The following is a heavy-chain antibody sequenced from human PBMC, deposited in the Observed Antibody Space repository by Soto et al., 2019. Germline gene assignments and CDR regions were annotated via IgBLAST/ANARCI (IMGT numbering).Heavy chain of an antibody. D-gene: IGHD1-7*01. V-gene: IGHV4-34*01. CDR2: INHRGST. J-gene: IGHJ1*01. CDR1: GGCFSRYY. CDR3: ARTAAGTDNPLDQ. Sequence: SETLSLTCVVYGGCFSRYYLSWIRQPPGKGLEWIGEINHRGSTNDNPCRKSRVTISIDTSKNQFSVTPSYVTAAHTAVYSCARTAAGTDNPLDQWGQGTLVTVSS.